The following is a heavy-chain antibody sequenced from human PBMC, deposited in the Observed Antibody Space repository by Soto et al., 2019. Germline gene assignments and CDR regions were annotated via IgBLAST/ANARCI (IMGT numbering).Heavy chain of an antibody. CDR2: IYHSGGT. V-gene: IGHV4-30-2*01. CDR1: GGSISSGGYS. CDR3: ARGMTTVTTLDY. Sequence: QLKLQESGSGLVKPSQTLSLTCAVSGGSISSGGYSWSWIRQPPGKGLEWIGYIYHSGGTYYNPSLKSRVTISVARSKNQFSLKLSSVTAADTAVYYCARGMTTVTTLDYWGQGTLVTVSS. D-gene: IGHD4-4*01. J-gene: IGHJ4*02.